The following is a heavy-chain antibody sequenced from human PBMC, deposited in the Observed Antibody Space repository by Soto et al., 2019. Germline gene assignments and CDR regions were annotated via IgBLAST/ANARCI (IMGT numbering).Heavy chain of an antibody. CDR2: ISSDGSNK. CDR1: GFTFSSYG. CDR3: VGGYYFGDY. J-gene: IGHJ4*02. D-gene: IGHD3-22*01. Sequence: QVQLVESGGGVVQPGRSLRLSCAASGFTFSSYGMHWVRQAPGKGLEWVAVISSDGSNKYYADSVKGRFTISRDNSKNTLYLQMNSLRAEETAVYYCVGGYYFGDYWGQGTLVTVSS. V-gene: IGHV3-30*03.